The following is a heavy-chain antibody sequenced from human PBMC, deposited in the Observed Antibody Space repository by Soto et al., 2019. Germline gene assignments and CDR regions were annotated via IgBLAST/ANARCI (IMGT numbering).Heavy chain of an antibody. CDR2: IYYSGST. Sequence: PSVTLSLTCAVAGGNLSSSTYFWGWVRQPPGKGLEWIGSIYYSGSTYYNPSLKSRVTISVDTSKNHFSLKLSSVTAADTAVYYCARHLGEGYFDYWGQGTLVTVSS. J-gene: IGHJ4*02. V-gene: IGHV4-39*01. CDR1: GGNLSSSTYF. CDR3: ARHLGEGYFDY.